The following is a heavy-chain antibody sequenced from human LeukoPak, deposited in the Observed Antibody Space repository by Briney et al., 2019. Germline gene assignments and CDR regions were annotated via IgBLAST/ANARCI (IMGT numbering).Heavy chain of an antibody. CDR1: GGSISSYY. V-gene: IGHV4-59*01. Sequence: SETLSLTCTVPGGSISSYYWSWIRQPPGKGLEWIGYIYYSGSTNYNPSLKSRVTISVDTSKNQFSLKLSSVTTADTAVYYCARVVSSGWYMCYYYGMDVWGQGTTVTVSS. CDR3: ARVVSSGWYMCYYYGMDV. CDR2: IYYSGST. D-gene: IGHD6-19*01. J-gene: IGHJ6*02.